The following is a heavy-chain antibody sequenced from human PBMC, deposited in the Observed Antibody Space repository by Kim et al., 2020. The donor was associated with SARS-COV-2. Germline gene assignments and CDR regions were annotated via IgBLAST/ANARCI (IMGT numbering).Heavy chain of an antibody. CDR3: ARTRLGGGLYYFDY. V-gene: IGHV2-70*11. J-gene: IGHJ4*02. CDR2: IDWDDDK. Sequence: SGPTLVNPTQTLTLTCTFSGFSLSTSGMCVSWIRQPPGKALEWLARIDWDDDKYYSTSLKTRLTISKDTSKNQVVLTMTNMDPVDTATYYCARTRLGGGLYYFDYWGQGTLVTVSS. D-gene: IGHD3-16*01. CDR1: GFSLSTSGMC.